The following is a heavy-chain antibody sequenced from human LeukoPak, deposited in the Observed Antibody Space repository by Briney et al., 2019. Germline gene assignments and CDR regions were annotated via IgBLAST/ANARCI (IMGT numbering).Heavy chain of an antibody. V-gene: IGHV1-18*01. Sequence: ASVKVSCKASGYTFTSYGISWVRQAPGQGLEWMGWISAYNGNTNYAQKLQGRVTMTTDTSTSTAYMELRSLRSDDTAVYYCAGAGGMITVGGVIDNDYWGQGTLVTVSS. CDR3: AGAGGMITVGGVIDNDY. CDR2: ISAYNGNT. D-gene: IGHD3-16*02. CDR1: GYTFTSYG. J-gene: IGHJ4*01.